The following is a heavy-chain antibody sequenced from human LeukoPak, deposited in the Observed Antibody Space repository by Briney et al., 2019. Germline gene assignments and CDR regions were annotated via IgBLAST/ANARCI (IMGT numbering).Heavy chain of an antibody. CDR2: IYNSVRT. V-gene: IGHV4-61*08. Sequence: SETLSLTCIVSGGSFSSGGYDWSWIRQPPGKGLEWIGYIYNSVRTNYNPSLKSRVTISVDTSKNQLSLKLSSVTAADTAVYFCVSDVVATIDHYYYGMDVWGQGTTVTVSS. CDR1: GGSFSSGGYD. CDR3: VSDVVATIDHYYYGMDV. J-gene: IGHJ6*02. D-gene: IGHD5-12*01.